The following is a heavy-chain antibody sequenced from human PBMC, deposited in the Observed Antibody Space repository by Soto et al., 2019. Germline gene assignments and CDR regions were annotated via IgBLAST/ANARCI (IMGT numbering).Heavy chain of an antibody. D-gene: IGHD3-22*01. J-gene: IGHJ4*02. CDR2: ITSDNRNI. V-gene: IGHV1-18*01. CDR1: GYTLSNYA. CDR3: ARAPANYYYDFDY. Sequence: QVQLVQSGSEVKKPGASVKVSCKASGYTLSNYAISWVRQAPGQGLEWMGSITSDNRNIKYAQKIQGRVTMTTDTSTSTAYMELRSLKSDDTAVYYCARAPANYYYDFDYWGQGTLVTVSS.